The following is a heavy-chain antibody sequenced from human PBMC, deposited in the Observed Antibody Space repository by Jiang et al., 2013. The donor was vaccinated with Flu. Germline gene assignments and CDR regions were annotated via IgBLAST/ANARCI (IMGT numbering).Heavy chain of an antibody. V-gene: IGHV7-4-1*02. Sequence: QSGSELKKPGASVKVSCKASGYIFSSYAMNWVRQAPGQGLEWMGWINTDTGKPTYGQDFTGRFVFSVDTSVNTAYLQISSLEAEDTAVYYCARESYGLGSYMPYWGQGTLVTVSS. J-gene: IGHJ4*02. D-gene: IGHD3-10*01. CDR1: GYIFSSYA. CDR2: INTDTGKP. CDR3: ARESYGLGSYMPY.